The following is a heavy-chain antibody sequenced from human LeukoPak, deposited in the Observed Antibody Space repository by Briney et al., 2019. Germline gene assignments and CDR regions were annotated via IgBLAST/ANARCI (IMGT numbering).Heavy chain of an antibody. V-gene: IGHV1-69*01. D-gene: IGHD2-15*01. CDR3: AREQCPNGGSCFFDY. CDR2: IIPIFGTA. J-gene: IGHJ4*02. Sequence: ASVKVSCKASGGTFSSYAISWVRQAPGQGLEWMGGIIPIFGTANYAQKFQGRVTITADESTSTACMELSSLRSEDTAVYYCAREQCPNGGSCFFDYWGQGTLVTVSS. CDR1: GGTFSSYA.